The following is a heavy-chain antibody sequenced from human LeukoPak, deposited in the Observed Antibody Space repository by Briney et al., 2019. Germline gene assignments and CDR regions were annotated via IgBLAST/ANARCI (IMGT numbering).Heavy chain of an antibody. Sequence: SETLSLTCTVSGGSISSYYWSWIRQPPGKGLEWIGYIYYSGSTNYNPSLKSRVTISVDTSKNQFSLKLSSVTAADTAVYYCARASRPSTRYYYYMDVWGKGTTVTVSS. CDR2: IYYSGST. J-gene: IGHJ6*03. V-gene: IGHV4-59*01. CDR3: ARASRPSTRYYYYMDV. CDR1: GGSISSYY.